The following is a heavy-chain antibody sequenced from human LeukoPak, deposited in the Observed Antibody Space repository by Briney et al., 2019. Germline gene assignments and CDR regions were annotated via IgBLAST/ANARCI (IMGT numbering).Heavy chain of an antibody. CDR3: ASLAYCGGDCYPYYFDY. V-gene: IGHV5-51*01. CDR1: GYSFTSYW. J-gene: IGHJ4*02. D-gene: IGHD2-21*02. CDR2: IYPGDSDT. Sequence: GESLKISCQGSGYSFTSYWIGWVRQMPGKGLEWMGIIYPGDSDTRYSPSFQGQVTISADKSISTAYLQWSSLKASDTAMYYCASLAYCGGDCYPYYFDYWGQGTLVAVSS.